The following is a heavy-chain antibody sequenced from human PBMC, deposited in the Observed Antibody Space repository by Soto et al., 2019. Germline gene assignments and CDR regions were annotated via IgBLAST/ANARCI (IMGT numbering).Heavy chain of an antibody. D-gene: IGHD2-15*01. V-gene: IGHV1-18*01. J-gene: IGHJ5*02. CDR1: GYTFTSYG. Sequence: QVQLVQSGAEVKKPGASVKVSCKAYGYTFTSYGISWVRQAPGQGLEWMGWIITYNGNTNYALQLQGRVTMTTDTSTSTAYMDLRSLRSDDTAVYYCVREAHCSGVNCSVNWFDLWGQGTLVTVSS. CDR3: VREAHCSGVNCSVNWFDL. CDR2: IITYNGNT.